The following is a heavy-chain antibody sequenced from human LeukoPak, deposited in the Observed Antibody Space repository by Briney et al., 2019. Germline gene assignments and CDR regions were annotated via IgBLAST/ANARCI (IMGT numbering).Heavy chain of an antibody. Sequence: PGGSLRLSCAASGFTFSSYAMSWVRQAPGKGLEWVSAISGSGGSTYYADSVKGRFTISRDRSKNTLYLQMNSLRAEDTAVYFCAKNGGDGEPYYYHMDVWGQGTTVTVSS. J-gene: IGHJ6*02. CDR1: GFTFSSYA. D-gene: IGHD2-21*01. CDR3: AKNGGDGEPYYYHMDV. CDR2: ISGSGGST. V-gene: IGHV3-23*01.